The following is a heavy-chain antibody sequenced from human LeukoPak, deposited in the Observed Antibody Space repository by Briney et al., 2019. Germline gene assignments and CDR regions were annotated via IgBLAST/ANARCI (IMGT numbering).Heavy chain of an antibody. J-gene: IGHJ4*02. CDR2: IWYDGSNK. D-gene: IGHD3-22*01. CDR3: ARGGSGYGYYFDY. Sequence: GGSLRLSCAASGFTFSSFGMHWVRQAPGKGLEWVAVIWYDGSNKYYVDSVKGRVTISRGNSKNTLYLQMNSLRAEDTAVYYCARGGSGYGYYFDYWGQGTLVTVSS. CDR1: GFTFSSFG. V-gene: IGHV3-33*01.